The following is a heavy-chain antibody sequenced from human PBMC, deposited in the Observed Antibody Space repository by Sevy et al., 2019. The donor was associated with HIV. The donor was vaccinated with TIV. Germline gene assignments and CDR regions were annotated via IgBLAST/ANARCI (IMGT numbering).Heavy chain of an antibody. D-gene: IGHD2-21*02. J-gene: IGHJ4*02. CDR1: GFTFSSYV. CDR3: ARGGGYCGGDCYSIDY. CDR2: IWYDGTIK. V-gene: IGHV3-33*08. Sequence: GGSLRLSCAASGFTFSSYVMHWVRQAPGKGLEWVALIWYDGTIKYYADSVKGRFTISRDNSMDTLFLQMNSLTPEDAAVYYCARGGGYCGGDCYSIDYWGQGALDTVSS.